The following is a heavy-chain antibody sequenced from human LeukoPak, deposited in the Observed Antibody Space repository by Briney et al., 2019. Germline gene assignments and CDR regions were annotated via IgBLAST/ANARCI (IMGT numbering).Heavy chain of an antibody. CDR1: GFTFSSYW. D-gene: IGHD5-12*01. V-gene: IGHV3-7*04. CDR2: INQDGSVK. CDR3: ARIGYGGSCSDI. J-gene: IGHJ3*02. Sequence: PGGSLRLSCVASGFTFSSYWMGWVRQAPGKGLAWVANINQDGSVKYYVDSVKGRFTISRDNAKNSLYLQMNSLRAEDTAVYYCARIGYGGSCSDIWGQGTMVTVSS.